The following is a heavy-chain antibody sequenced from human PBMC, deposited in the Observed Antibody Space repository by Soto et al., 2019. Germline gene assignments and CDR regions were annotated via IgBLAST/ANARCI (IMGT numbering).Heavy chain of an antibody. J-gene: IGHJ4*02. Sequence: PGESLKISCNGSGYSFTIYWIGWVRQMPGKGLEWMGIIYPGDSDTRYSPSFQGQVTISADKSISTAYLQWSSLKASDTAMYYCARHLVYDYIWGSYRSYYFDYWGQGTLVTVSS. D-gene: IGHD3-16*02. CDR2: IYPGDSDT. CDR1: GYSFTIYW. V-gene: IGHV5-51*01. CDR3: ARHLVYDYIWGSYRSYYFDY.